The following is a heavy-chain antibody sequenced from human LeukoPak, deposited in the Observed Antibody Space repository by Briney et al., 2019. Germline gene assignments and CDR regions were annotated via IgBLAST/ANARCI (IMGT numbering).Heavy chain of an antibody. V-gene: IGHV6-1*01. CDR3: ARTYTNSFDY. CDR2: TYYRSKWYN. CDR1: RDSVSSKSTA. J-gene: IGHJ4*02. Sequence: SQTLSLTCAISRDSVSSKSTAWNWIRQSPSRGLEWLGRTYYRSKWYNEYAVSVKSRITINPDTSKNQFSLQLNSVTPEDTAVYYCARTYTNSFDYWGQGTLVTVSS. D-gene: IGHD3-16*01.